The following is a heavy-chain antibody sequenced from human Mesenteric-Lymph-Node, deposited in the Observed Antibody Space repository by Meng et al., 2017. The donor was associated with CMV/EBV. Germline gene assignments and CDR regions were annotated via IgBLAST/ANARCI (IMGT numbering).Heavy chain of an antibody. V-gene: IGHV1-2*02. CDR3: SREIGMTMVPKSLRAAY. Sequence: ASVKVSCKASGYTFTSYYMHWVRRAPGQGLEWMGWINPNTGGTNYAQKFQGRVTLTRDTSSNTAYMELSSLRSDDAAVYYCSREIGMTMVPKSLRAAYWGQGTLVTVSS. CDR1: GYTFTSYY. CDR2: INPNTGGT. J-gene: IGHJ1*01. D-gene: IGHD3-10*01.